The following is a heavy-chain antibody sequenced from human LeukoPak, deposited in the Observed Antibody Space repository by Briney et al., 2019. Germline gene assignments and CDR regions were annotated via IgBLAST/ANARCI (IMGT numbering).Heavy chain of an antibody. V-gene: IGHV3-30*04. Sequence: GRSLRLSCAASGFTFRSYAMHWVRQAPGKGLEWVAVISYDGSNKYYADSVKGRFTISRDNSKNTLYLQMNSLRAEDTAVYYCAKDLASSGSFDYWGQGTLVTVSS. CDR2: ISYDGSNK. CDR3: AKDLASSGSFDY. CDR1: GFTFRSYA. J-gene: IGHJ4*02. D-gene: IGHD6-19*01.